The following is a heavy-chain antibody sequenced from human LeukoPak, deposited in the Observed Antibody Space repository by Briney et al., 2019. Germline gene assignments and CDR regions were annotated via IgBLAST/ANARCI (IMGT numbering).Heavy chain of an antibody. D-gene: IGHD5-24*01. CDR3: ARDERQERRPDY. CDR1: GFTFSSYS. V-gene: IGHV3-21*01. CDR2: ISSSSNYL. J-gene: IGHJ4*02. Sequence: GGSRRLSCAASGFTFSSYSMNWVRQAPGQGLEWCSFISSSSNYLYYGDSVKGRFTISRDNAKNSLFLQMDSLRAEDTAVYFCARDERQERRPDYWGQGTLVTVSS.